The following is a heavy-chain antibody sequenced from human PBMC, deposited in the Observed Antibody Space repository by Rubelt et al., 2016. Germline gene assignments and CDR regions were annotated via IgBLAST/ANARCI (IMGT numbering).Heavy chain of an antibody. V-gene: IGHV3-74*01. D-gene: IGHD2-15*01. Sequence: EVQLVESGGGLVQPGGSLRLSCAVSGFTFNNYWMHWVRQAPGKGLVWVSHINNDGSRTSYADSVKGRLTISRDNAKNTLYLQMNRLRAEDTAGYYCARGGYCSEGTCYNWFDPWGQGTLVTVSS. J-gene: IGHJ5*02. CDR2: INNDGSRT. CDR1: GFTFNNYW. CDR3: ARGGYCSEGTCYNWFDP.